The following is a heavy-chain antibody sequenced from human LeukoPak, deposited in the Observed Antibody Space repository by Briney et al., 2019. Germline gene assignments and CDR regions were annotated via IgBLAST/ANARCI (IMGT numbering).Heavy chain of an antibody. J-gene: IGHJ4*02. CDR2: IYYSGST. D-gene: IGHD1-26*01. Sequence: SETLPLTCTVSGGSISSYYWSWIRQPPGKGLEWIGYIYYSGSTNYNPSLKSRVTISVDTSKNQFSLKLSSVTAADTAVYYCARGSGSRFDYWGQGTLVTVSS. CDR3: ARGSGSRFDY. CDR1: GGSISSYY. V-gene: IGHV4-59*08.